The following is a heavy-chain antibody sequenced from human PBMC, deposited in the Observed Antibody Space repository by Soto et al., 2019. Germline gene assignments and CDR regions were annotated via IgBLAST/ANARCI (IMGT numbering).Heavy chain of an antibody. Sequence: AVKVSCKASGGTFSSYAISWVRQAPGQGLEWMGGIIPIFGTANYAQKFQGRVTITADESTSTAYMELSSLRSEDTAVYYCASSLAYCGGDFHLDYWGQGTLVTVSS. V-gene: IGHV1-69*13. CDR3: ASSLAYCGGDFHLDY. CDR1: GGTFSSYA. D-gene: IGHD2-21*02. CDR2: IIPIFGTA. J-gene: IGHJ4*02.